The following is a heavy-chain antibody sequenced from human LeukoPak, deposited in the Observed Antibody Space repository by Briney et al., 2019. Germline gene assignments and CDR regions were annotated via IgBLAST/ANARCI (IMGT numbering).Heavy chain of an antibody. Sequence: SETLSLTCTVSGGSISSYYWSWIRQPAGKGLEWIGRIHTSGGTNYNPSLKSRVTISVDKSKNQVSLKLNSVIVADTAVYYCARVNSGYDSPLWFDPWGQGTLVTVSS. CDR1: GGSISSYY. V-gene: IGHV4-4*07. D-gene: IGHD5-12*01. CDR2: IHTSGGT. J-gene: IGHJ5*02. CDR3: ARVNSGYDSPLWFDP.